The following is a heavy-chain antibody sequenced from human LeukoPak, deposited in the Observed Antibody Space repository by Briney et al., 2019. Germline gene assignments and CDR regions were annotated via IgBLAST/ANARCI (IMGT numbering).Heavy chain of an antibody. Sequence: SETLSLTCAVYCGSFSGFYWNWIRQPPGKRLEWIGEINHSGSTNYNPSLKSRVTISVDTSRNQFSLKLSSVTAADTAVYYCARQNYGSQSYYKTLLFDYWGQGTLVTVSS. CDR3: ARQNYGSQSYYKTLLFDY. V-gene: IGHV4-34*01. CDR2: INHSGST. D-gene: IGHD3-10*01. CDR1: CGSFSGFY. J-gene: IGHJ4*02.